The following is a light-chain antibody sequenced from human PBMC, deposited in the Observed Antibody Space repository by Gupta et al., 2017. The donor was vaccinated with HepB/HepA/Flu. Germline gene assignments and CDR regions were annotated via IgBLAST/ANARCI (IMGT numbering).Light chain of an antibody. CDR1: ISNIGSNP. J-gene: IGLJ3*02. Sequence: QSVLTQPPSASGTPGQRVTISCSGSISNIGSNPVNWYQQLPGTAPKLLIYSSNQRPSGIPDRFSDSKSGTSASLAITGLQSGDEADYYCAAWDDRLHGWVFGGGTKLTVL. V-gene: IGLV1-44*01. CDR3: AAWDDRLHGWV. CDR2: SSN.